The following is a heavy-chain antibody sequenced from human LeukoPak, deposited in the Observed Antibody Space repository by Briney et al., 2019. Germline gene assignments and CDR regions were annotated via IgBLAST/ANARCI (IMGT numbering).Heavy chain of an antibody. Sequence: SETLSLTCAVYGGSFSGYYWSWIRQPPGKGLEWIGEINHSGSTNYNPSLKSRVIISVDTSKNQFSLKLSSVTAADTAVYYCARGLLMDYWGQGTLVTVSS. J-gene: IGHJ4*02. CDR3: ARGLLMDY. D-gene: IGHD2-8*01. CDR2: INHSGST. CDR1: GGSFSGYY. V-gene: IGHV4-34*01.